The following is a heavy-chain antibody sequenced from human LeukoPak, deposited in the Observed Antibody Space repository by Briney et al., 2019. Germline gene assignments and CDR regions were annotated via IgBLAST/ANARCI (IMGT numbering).Heavy chain of an antibody. V-gene: IGHV3-48*02. CDR2: ISSSSSTI. D-gene: IGHD6-13*01. J-gene: IGHJ4*02. CDR3: ARDLRTSGLRAAGLDY. Sequence: PGGSLSHSRAASGFTFSSYSMNWVRQAPGKGLEWVTYISSSSSTIYYADSVKGRFTISRDNAKNSLYLQMNSLRDEDTAVYYCARDLRTSGLRAAGLDYWGQGTLVTVSS. CDR1: GFTFSSYS.